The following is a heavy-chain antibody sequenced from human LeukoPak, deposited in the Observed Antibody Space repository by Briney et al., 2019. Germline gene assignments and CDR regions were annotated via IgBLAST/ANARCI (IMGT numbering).Heavy chain of an antibody. CDR2: IRYDGSNK. Sequence: GGSLRLSCAASGFTFSSYVMHWVRQAPGKGLEWVAFIRYDGSNKYYADSVKGRFTISRDNSNNTLYLQMNSLRPEDTAVYYCVKDFAFDSDGYYVYWGQGTLVTVSS. D-gene: IGHD3-22*01. J-gene: IGHJ4*02. CDR1: GFTFSSYV. V-gene: IGHV3-30*02. CDR3: VKDFAFDSDGYYVY.